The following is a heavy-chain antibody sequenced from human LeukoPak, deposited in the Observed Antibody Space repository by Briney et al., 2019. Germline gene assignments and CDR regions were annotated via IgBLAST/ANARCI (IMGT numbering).Heavy chain of an antibody. J-gene: IGHJ4*02. CDR1: GGSISSGDYY. D-gene: IGHD3-10*01. CDR2: IYYSGST. V-gene: IGHV4-30-4*08. CDR3: AKERPYGSGSYYAY. Sequence: SETLSLTCTVSGGSISSGDYYWSWIRQPPGKGLEWIGYIYYSGSTYYNPSLKSRVTISVDTSKNQFSLKLSSVTAADTAVYYCAKERPYGSGSYYAYWGQGTLVTVSS.